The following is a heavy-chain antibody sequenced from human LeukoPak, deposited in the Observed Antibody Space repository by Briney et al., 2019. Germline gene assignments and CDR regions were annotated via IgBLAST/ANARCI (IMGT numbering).Heavy chain of an antibody. CDR1: GFTFDDYA. CDR3: AKSQTGYSSSWYTGGLDY. D-gene: IGHD6-13*01. Sequence: PGRSLRLSCAASGFTFDDYAMHWVGQAPGKGLEWVSGISWNSGSIGYADSVKGRFTISRDNSKNTLYLQMNSLRAEDTAVYYCAKSQTGYSSSWYTGGLDYWGQGTLVTVSS. CDR2: ISWNSGSI. J-gene: IGHJ4*02. V-gene: IGHV3-9*01.